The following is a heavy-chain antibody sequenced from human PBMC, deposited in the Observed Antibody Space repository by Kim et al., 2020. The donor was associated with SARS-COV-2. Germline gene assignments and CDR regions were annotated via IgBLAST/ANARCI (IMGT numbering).Heavy chain of an antibody. CDR2: ISAYNGNT. CDR1: GYTFTSYG. V-gene: IGHV1-18*01. Sequence: ASVKVSCKASGYTFTSYGISWVRQAPGQGLEWMGWISAYNGNTNYAQKLQGRVTMTTDTSTSTAYMELRSLRSDDTAVYYCAREDGIAAAEYYYDSSGSPGWFDPWGQGTLVTVSS. J-gene: IGHJ5*02. CDR3: AREDGIAAAEYYYDSSGSPGWFDP. D-gene: IGHD3-22*01.